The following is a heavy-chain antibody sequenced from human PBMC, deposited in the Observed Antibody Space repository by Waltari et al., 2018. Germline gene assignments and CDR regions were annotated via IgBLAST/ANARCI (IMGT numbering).Heavy chain of an antibody. CDR1: GGTFSSYA. V-gene: IGHV1-69*12. J-gene: IGHJ3*02. CDR2: IIPIFGTA. CDR3: ARDPSLGCSSTSCPPGDAFDI. D-gene: IGHD2-2*01. Sequence: QVQLVQSGAEVKKPGSSVKVSCKASGGTFSSYAISWVRQAPGQGLEWMGGIIPIFGTANYAQKFQGRVTITADESTSTAYMELSSLRSEDTAVYYCARDPSLGCSSTSCPPGDAFDIWGQGTMVTVSS.